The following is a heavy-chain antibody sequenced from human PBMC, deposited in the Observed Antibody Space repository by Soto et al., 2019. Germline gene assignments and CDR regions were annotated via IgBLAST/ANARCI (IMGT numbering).Heavy chain of an antibody. V-gene: IGHV1-8*01. CDR1: GYTFTSYD. D-gene: IGHD6-13*01. CDR2: MNPNSGNT. Sequence: QVQLVQSGAEVKKPGASVKVSCKASGYTFTSYDINWVRQATGQGLEWMGWMNPNSGNTGYAQKFQGRVTMTRNTYISTAYMELSSLSSEDTAVYYCASGTRSSSWYGGDYWGQGTLVTVAS. J-gene: IGHJ4*02. CDR3: ASGTRSSSWYGGDY.